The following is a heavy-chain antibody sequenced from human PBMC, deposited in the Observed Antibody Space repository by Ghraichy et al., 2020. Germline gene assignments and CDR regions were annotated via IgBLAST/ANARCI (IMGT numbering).Heavy chain of an antibody. CDR1: GFTFANYA. Sequence: GESLRLSCAASGFTFANYAMSWVRQAPGKGLEWISGIIGVNDRYYADSVKGRFTISRDNSGNTLYLQMSSLKTEDTAIYYCAKDRVSGDGYWEIDYWGRGTLVTVSS. CDR2: IIGVNDR. D-gene: IGHD5-24*01. CDR3: AKDRVSGDGYWEIDY. J-gene: IGHJ4*02. V-gene: IGHV3-23*01.